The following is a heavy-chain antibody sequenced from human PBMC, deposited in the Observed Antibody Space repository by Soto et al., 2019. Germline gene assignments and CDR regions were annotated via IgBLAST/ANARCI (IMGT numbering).Heavy chain of an antibody. CDR3: ARDFRERTMDV. V-gene: IGHV3-48*02. J-gene: IGHJ6*02. CDR1: GFTFNTYS. CDR2: ISGGGSTIFSSGGSTV. D-gene: IGHD1-1*01. Sequence: EVQLVESGGGLIQPGGSLRLTCEASGFTFNTYSMNWVRQAPGKGLEWVSYISGGGSTIFSSGGSTVYYADSVRGRFSISRDNAKNSLYLQMNSLRDEDTAVYYCARDFRERTMDVWGQGTTVTVSS.